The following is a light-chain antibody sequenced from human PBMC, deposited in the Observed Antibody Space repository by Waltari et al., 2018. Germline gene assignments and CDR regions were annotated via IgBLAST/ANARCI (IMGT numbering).Light chain of an antibody. V-gene: IGKV4-1*01. CDR3: HQYLSTPWT. CDR2: WAS. CDR1: QSLLFSSNNANY. Sequence: DIVMTQSPDSLAVSLGERATINCKSSQSLLFSSNNANYLAWDQQKAGQPPKFLISWASPRESGLPDRFTGSGSGTDFTLTISSLQAEDVAVYFCHQYLSTPWTFGQGTKVEIK. J-gene: IGKJ1*01.